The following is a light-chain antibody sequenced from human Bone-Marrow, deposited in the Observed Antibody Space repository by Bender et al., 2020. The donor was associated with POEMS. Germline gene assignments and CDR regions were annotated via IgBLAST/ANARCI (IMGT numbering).Light chain of an antibody. V-gene: IGLV2-23*01. Sequence: QSALTQPASVSGSPGQSIAISCTGTSSDVGGYDYVSWYQQHPGKAPKVMIYEGSKRPSGVSNRFSGSKSGNTASLTISGLQAEDEADYYCCSYAGSSTFFYVFGTGTKVTVL. CDR2: EGS. CDR3: CSYAGSSTFFYV. CDR1: SSDVGGYDY. J-gene: IGLJ1*01.